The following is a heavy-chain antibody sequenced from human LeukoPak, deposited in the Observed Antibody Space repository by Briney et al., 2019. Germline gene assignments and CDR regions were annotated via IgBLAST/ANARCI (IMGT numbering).Heavy chain of an antibody. CDR1: GYTFTTYA. V-gene: IGHV1-3*01. J-gene: IGHJ6*02. Sequence: ASVKVSCKASGYTFTTYAMHWVRQAPGQRLEWMGWINAGNGNTKYSQKFQGRVTITRDTSASTAYMELSSLRSEDTAVYYCAGAAPQAYCGGDCYPRYGMDVWGQGTTVTVSS. D-gene: IGHD2-21*02. CDR3: AGAAPQAYCGGDCYPRYGMDV. CDR2: INAGNGNT.